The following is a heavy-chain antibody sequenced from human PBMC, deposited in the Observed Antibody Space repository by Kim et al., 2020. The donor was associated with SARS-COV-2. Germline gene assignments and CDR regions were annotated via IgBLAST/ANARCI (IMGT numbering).Heavy chain of an antibody. D-gene: IGHD6-13*01. CDR3: ARLAAAGTGEINY. J-gene: IGHJ4*02. V-gene: IGHV4-4*02. Sequence: KYNPSLKSRVTLSIDKSKNQFSLRLTSVTAEDTAFYYCARLAAAGTGEINYGGQGTLVTVSS.